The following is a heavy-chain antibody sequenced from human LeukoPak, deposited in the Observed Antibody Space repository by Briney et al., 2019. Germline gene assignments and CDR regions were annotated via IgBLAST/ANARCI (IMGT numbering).Heavy chain of an antibody. CDR3: ARDYGGKTYFDY. CDR1: GYSISSGYY. J-gene: IGHJ4*02. CDR2: IYHSGST. V-gene: IGHV4-38-2*02. D-gene: IGHD4-23*01. Sequence: PSETLSLTCTVSGYSISSGYYWGWIRQPPGKGLEWIGSIYHSGSTYYNPSLKSRVTISVDTSKNQFSLKLSSVTAADTAVYYCARDYGGKTYFDYWGQGTLVTVSS.